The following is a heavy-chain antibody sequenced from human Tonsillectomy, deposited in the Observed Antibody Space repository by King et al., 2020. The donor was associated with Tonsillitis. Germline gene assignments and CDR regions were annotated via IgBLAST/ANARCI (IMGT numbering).Heavy chain of an antibody. J-gene: IGHJ4*02. CDR2: IIPILGIA. CDR1: GGTFSNFP. D-gene: IGHD2-15*01. V-gene: IGHV1-69*04. Sequence: QLVQSGAEVKKPGSSVKVSCKASGGTFSNFPISWVRQAPGQGLEWRGKIIPILGIANYAQKFQGRVTITADKSTSKAFMEVSSLRSEDTAGYYCARIQGGHCSGGTCYSVDYWGQGTLVSVSS. CDR3: ARIQGGHCSGGTCYSVDY.